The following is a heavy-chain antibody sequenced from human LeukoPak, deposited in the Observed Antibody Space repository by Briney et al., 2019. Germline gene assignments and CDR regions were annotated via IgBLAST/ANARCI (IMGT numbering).Heavy chain of an antibody. CDR1: GFTFSDSA. Sequence: QPGGSLKLSCVASGFTFSDSAIHWLRQSSGKAPEGIGHMDKETNLSATALAASVKGRFTVSRDDSKNTAYLHMNSLKTEDTALYYCTRDSGTYNWFDPWGQGTLVTVSS. V-gene: IGHV3-73*01. J-gene: IGHJ5*02. CDR2: MDKETNLSAT. D-gene: IGHD1-26*01. CDR3: TRDSGTYNWFDP.